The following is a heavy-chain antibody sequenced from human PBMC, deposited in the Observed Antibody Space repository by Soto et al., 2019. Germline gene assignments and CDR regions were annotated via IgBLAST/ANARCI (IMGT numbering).Heavy chain of an antibody. CDR2: IKQDGSEK. Sequence: EVQLVESGGGLVQPGGSLRLSCAASGFTLSSYWMSWVRQAPGKGLEWVANIKQDGSEKYYVGSVKGRFTISRDNAKNSLYLQMNSLRAEDTAVYYCARDPTPGKQQLEQNEYFQHWGQGTLVTVSS. CDR1: GFTLSSYW. J-gene: IGHJ1*01. V-gene: IGHV3-7*05. CDR3: ARDPTPGKQQLEQNEYFQH. D-gene: IGHD6-13*01.